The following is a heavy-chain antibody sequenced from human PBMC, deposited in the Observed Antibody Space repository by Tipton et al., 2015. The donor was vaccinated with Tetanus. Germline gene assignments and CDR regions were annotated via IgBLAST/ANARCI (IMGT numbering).Heavy chain of an antibody. D-gene: IGHD3-22*01. CDR2: IYYSGST. V-gene: IGHV4-31*03. CDR3: ARHYYDSSGYYPHNWFDP. J-gene: IGHJ5*02. Sequence: TLSLTCTVSGGSISSGGYYWGWIRQHPGKGLEWIGYIYYSGSTYYNPSLKSRVTISVDTSKNQFSLKLSSVTAADTAVYYCARHYYDSSGYYPHNWFDPWGQGTLVTVSS. CDR1: GGSISSGGYY.